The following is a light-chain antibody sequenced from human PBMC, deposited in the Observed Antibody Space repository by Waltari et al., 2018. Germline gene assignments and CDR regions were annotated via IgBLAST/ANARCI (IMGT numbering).Light chain of an antibody. J-gene: IGKJ4*01. CDR2: GAS. Sequence: CRASQPINNNFLVWDQQNPVQAPRLIIHGASSRATGFPDRFSGSGSGTDFTLTINSLKPEDSAVYYCQQYDGSVLTFGGGTKVEI. CDR3: QQYDGSVLT. CDR1: QPINNNF. V-gene: IGKV3-20*01.